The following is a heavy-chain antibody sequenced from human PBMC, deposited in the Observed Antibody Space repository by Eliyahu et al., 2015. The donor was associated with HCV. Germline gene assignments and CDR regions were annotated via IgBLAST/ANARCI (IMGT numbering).Heavy chain of an antibody. D-gene: IGHD3-22*01. CDR1: GFSLTTRXVG. V-gene: IGHV2-5*05. CDR2: IYWDDDE. J-gene: IGHJ3*01. CDR3: AHTTFAYDSSGLLPRVFDV. Sequence: QITLKESGPTLVKPTQTLTLTCTFSGFSLTTRXVGVGXIRHPPGKAXEWLAVIYWDDDERYGTSLRSRLTIAKDTSKDQVVLTMANMDPVDTATYFCAHTTFAYDSSGLLPRVFDVWGPGTTVTVSP.